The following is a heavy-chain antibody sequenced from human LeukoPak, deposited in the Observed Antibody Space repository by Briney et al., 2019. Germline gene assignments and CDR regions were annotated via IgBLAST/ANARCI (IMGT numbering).Heavy chain of an antibody. CDR3: ARDPHNIVVVPAARSGAFDI. CDR1: GGTFTSYA. Sequence: GSSVKVSCKASGGTFTSYAISWVRQAPGQGLEWMGGIIPICGRTNYAQKFQGRVTITADESTSTAYMELSSLRSEDTAVYYCARDPHNIVVVPAARSGAFDIWGDGTMVTVSS. CDR2: IIPICGRT. J-gene: IGHJ3*02. D-gene: IGHD2-2*01. V-gene: IGHV1-69*01.